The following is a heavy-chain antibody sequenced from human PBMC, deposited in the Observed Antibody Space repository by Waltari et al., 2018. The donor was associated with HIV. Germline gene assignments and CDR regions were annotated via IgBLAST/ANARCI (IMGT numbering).Heavy chain of an antibody. CDR3: ANIPPYSSGRGWFDP. CDR1: GFTLRSSA. CDR2: ISGSGGNT. V-gene: IGHV3-23*01. J-gene: IGHJ5*02. D-gene: IGHD6-19*01. Sequence: EVQLLESGGGLVQPGGLLRLACAVSGFTLRSSAMSWVRQSPGKGLAWVSAISGSGGNTYYAESGKGRFTISRHNSKNTLYLQRSSLTAEDTALYDCANIPPYSSGRGWFDPWGQGTLVTVSS.